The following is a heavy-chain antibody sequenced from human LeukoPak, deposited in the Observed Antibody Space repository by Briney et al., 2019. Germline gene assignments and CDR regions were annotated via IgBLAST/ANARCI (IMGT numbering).Heavy chain of an antibody. D-gene: IGHD3-22*01. CDR3: ASVTHDSSAYESPLDAFDI. CDR2: IIPIFGTA. J-gene: IGHJ3*02. V-gene: IGHV1-69*05. Sequence: SVKVSCKASGGTFSSYAISWVRQAPGQGLEWMGRIIPIFGTANYAQKFQGRVTITTDESTSTAYMELSSLRSEDTAVYYCASVTHDSSAYESPLDAFDIWGQGTMVTVS. CDR1: GGTFSSYA.